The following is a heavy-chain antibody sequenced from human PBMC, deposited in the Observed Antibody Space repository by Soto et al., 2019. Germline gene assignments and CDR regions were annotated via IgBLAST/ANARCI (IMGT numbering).Heavy chain of an antibody. CDR3: AARRDGYSVFDY. CDR1: GYTFTSDA. CDR2: INAGNGNT. J-gene: IGHJ4*02. D-gene: IGHD5-18*01. Sequence: ASVTVSCKASGYTFTSDAMHWVRQAPGQRLEWMGWINAGNGNTKYSQKFQGRVTITRDTSASTAYMELSSLRSEDTAVYYCAARRDGYSVFDYWGQGTLVTVSS. V-gene: IGHV1-3*01.